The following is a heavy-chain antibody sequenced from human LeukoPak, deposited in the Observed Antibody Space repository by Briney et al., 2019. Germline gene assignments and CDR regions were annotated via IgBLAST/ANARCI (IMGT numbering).Heavy chain of an antibody. Sequence: HPGGSLRLSCAASGFTFSSYAMHWVRQAPGKGLEWVAVISYDGSNKYYADSVKGRFTISRDNSKNTLYLQMNSLRAEDTAVYYCAKDTGPTPYYYDSPFDYWGQGTLVTVSS. CDR2: ISYDGSNK. CDR3: AKDTGPTPYYYDSPFDY. J-gene: IGHJ4*02. D-gene: IGHD3-22*01. CDR1: GFTFSSYA. V-gene: IGHV3-30-3*01.